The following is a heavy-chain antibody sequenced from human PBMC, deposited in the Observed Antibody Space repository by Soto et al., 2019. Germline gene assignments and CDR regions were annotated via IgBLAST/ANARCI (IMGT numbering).Heavy chain of an antibody. V-gene: IGHV3-74*01. Sequence: VQLVESGGGLVQPGESLRLSCAASGFTFRNDWMHWVRQVPGKGLVWVSRIKGDGSSPTYADSVQGRFTISRDNDKNPLFLQMSSLRVEDTAVYYCARDADYGIDDWGQGTTATVS. CDR1: GFTFRNDW. CDR2: IKGDGSSP. CDR3: ARDADYGIDD. J-gene: IGHJ6*02.